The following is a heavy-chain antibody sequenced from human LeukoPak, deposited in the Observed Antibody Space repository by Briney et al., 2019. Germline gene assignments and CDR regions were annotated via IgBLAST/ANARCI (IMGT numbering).Heavy chain of an antibody. CDR3: ARDFGAPPYSATRGYYMDV. CDR1: GYTFTNYG. Sequence: GASVTVSCKASGYTFTNYGIAWVRQAPGQGLEWVGWISVYNGNTNYAEKLQGRVNVTTDRSTSTAYMELRSLRSDDTAVYYCARDFGAPPYSATRGYYMDVWGKGTTVTVSS. V-gene: IGHV1-18*01. CDR2: ISVYNGNT. D-gene: IGHD1-26*01. J-gene: IGHJ6*03.